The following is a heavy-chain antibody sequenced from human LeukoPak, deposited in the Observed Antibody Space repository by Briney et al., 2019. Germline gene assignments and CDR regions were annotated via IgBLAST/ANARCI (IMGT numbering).Heavy chain of an antibody. CDR3: AQTYSSSFDS. J-gene: IGHJ4*02. D-gene: IGHD6-6*01. V-gene: IGHV3-20*04. Sequence: PGGSLRLSCAASGFTFDDYGMSWVRQAPGKGLEWVSGINWNGGSTGYADSVKGRFTISRVNYKNTLYLQMNSLRAEDTAVYYCAQTYSSSFDSWGQGTLVTVSA. CDR1: GFTFDDYG. CDR2: INWNGGST.